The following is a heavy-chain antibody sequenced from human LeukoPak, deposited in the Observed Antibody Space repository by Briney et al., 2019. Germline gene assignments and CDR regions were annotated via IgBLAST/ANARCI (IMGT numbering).Heavy chain of an antibody. J-gene: IGHJ6*03. CDR1: GGTFSSYA. Sequence: ASVKVSCKASGGTFSSYAISWVRQAPGQGLEWMGGIIPIFGTANYAQKFQGRVTITTDESTSTAYMELSSLRSEDTAVYCCARDRGGYCSSTSCYMSGYYYYYMDVWGKGTTVTVSS. CDR2: IIPIFGTA. D-gene: IGHD2-2*02. V-gene: IGHV1-69*05. CDR3: ARDRGGYCSSTSCYMSGYYYYYMDV.